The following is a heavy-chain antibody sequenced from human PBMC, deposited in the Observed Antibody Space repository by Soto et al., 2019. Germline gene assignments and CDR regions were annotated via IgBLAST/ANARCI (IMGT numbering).Heavy chain of an antibody. CDR1: GRTFSSYS. V-gene: IGHV1-69*01. CDR3: ARGRSETYLYFFDY. D-gene: IGHD3-10*01. Sequence: QVQLVQSGAEVKKPGSSVTISCTASGRTFSSYSIRWVRQAPGQGLEWIGGFIPIFRTSNYAQKFQGRGNITTDESTRTDYMELSSLRSDDTALDYCARGRSETYLYFFDYWGQGTPVTVSS. J-gene: IGHJ4*02. CDR2: FIPIFRTS.